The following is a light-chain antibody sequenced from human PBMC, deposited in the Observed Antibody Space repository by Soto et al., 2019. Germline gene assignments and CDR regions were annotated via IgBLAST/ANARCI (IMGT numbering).Light chain of an antibody. CDR1: KSVSGN. CDR2: GAS. Sequence: EMVMTQSPATLSVSPGERATLSCRASKSVSGNLAWYQQKPGQAPRLLIYGASTRATGIPARFSGSGSGTEFTLTISSLQSEDFAVYYCQQYNNWPPAFGQGTKVEI. J-gene: IGKJ1*01. CDR3: QQYNNWPPA. V-gene: IGKV3-15*01.